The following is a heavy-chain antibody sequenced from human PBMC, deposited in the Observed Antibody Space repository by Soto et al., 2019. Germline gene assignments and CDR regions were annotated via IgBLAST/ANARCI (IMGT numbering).Heavy chain of an antibody. CDR1: GFTFSSYA. CDR3: AKAPTYYDFWSGFDY. CDR2: ISGSGGST. D-gene: IGHD3-3*01. V-gene: IGHV3-23*01. Sequence: PGGSLRLSCAASGFTFSSYAMSWVRQAPGKGLEWVSAISGSGGSTYYADSVKGRFTITRDNSKNTLYLQMNSLRAEDTAVYYCAKAPTYYDFWSGFDYWGQGTLVTVSS. J-gene: IGHJ4*02.